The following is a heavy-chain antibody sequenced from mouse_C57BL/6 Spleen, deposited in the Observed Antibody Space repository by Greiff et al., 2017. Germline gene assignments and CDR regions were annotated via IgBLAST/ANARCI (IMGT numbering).Heavy chain of an antibody. CDR3: AQYDYYECFAY. Sequence: EVTLVESEGGLVQPGRSLKLSCTASGFTFSDYYMAWVRQVPDTGLEWVANINYDGSSTYYLDSLKSRCSISRDNAKKILLLQKSSLKSEDTTTYYRAQYDYYECFAYWVQGTRGTVSA. D-gene: IGHD1-1*01. CDR1: GFTFSDYY. CDR2: INYDGSST. J-gene: IGHJ3*01. V-gene: IGHV5-16*01.